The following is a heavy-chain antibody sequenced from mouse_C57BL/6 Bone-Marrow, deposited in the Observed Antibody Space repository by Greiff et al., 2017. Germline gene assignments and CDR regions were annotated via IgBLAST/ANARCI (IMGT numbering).Heavy chain of an antibody. CDR1: GYTFTDYY. D-gene: IGHD2-3*01. V-gene: IGHV1-26*01. CDR3: ARDNDGYPYYAMDY. J-gene: IGHJ4*01. Sequence: VQLQQSGPELVKPGASVKISCKASGYTFTDYYMNWVKQSHGKSLEWIGDINPNNGGTSYNQKFKGKATLTVDKSSSTAYMELRSLTSEDSAVYYCARDNDGYPYYAMDYWGQGTSVTVSS. CDR2: INPNNGGT.